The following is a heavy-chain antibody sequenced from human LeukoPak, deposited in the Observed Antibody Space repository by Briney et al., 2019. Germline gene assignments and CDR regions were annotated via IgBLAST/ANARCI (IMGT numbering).Heavy chain of an antibody. CDR2: IHHSGTA. J-gene: IGHJ4*02. Sequence: KPSETLSLTCTVSGGSIGSDFYYWSWIRQHPGKGLEWVGYIHHSGTAFYNPSLQSRATISMDTSKNEFSLRLTVVTDADTAVYYCARYCSSTKCPFDYWGQGTLVTVSS. V-gene: IGHV4-31*03. D-gene: IGHD2-2*01. CDR1: GGSIGSDFYY. CDR3: ARYCSSTKCPFDY.